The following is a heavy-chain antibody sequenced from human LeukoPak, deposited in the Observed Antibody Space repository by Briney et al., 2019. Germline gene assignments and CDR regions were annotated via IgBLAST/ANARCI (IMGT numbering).Heavy chain of an antibody. J-gene: IGHJ6*02. CDR3: AREDPQTAVPEGLDV. CDR1: GGSIGSYY. D-gene: IGHD4-17*01. CDR2: IYYSGTT. Sequence: SETLSLTCAVSGGSIGSYYWSWLRQPPGRGLEWIGYIYYSGTTNYNPSLKSRVTISVDTSKNQFSLKLTSVTAADTAVYYCAREDPQTAVPEGLDVWGQGTTVTVSS. V-gene: IGHV4-59*01.